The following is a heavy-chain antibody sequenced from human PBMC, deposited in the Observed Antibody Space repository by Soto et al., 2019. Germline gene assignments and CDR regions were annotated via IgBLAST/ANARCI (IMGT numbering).Heavy chain of an antibody. D-gene: IGHD4-17*01. CDR3: ASTHDYGDYAQEEYYYGMDV. J-gene: IGHJ6*02. CDR1: GYSFTSYW. CDR2: IYPGDSDT. Sequence: PGESLKISCKGSGYSFTSYWIGWVRQMPGKGLEWMGIIYPGDSDTRYSPSFQGQVTISADKSISTAYLQWSSLKASDTAMYYCASTHDYGDYAQEEYYYGMDVWGQGTTVTVSS. V-gene: IGHV5-51*01.